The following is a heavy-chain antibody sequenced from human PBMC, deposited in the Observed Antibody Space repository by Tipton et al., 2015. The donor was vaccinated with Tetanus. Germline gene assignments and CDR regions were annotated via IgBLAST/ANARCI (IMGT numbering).Heavy chain of an antibody. V-gene: IGHV3-33*01. D-gene: IGHD5-24*01. J-gene: IGHJ3*02. CDR3: ARDGDGYNSDAFDI. CDR2: IWYDGSNK. CDR1: GFTFSSYG. Sequence: CAASGFTFSSYGMHWVRQAPGKGLEWVAVIWYDGSNKYYADSVKGRFTISRDNSKNTLYLQMNSLRAEDTAVYYCARDGDGYNSDAFDIWGQGTMVTVSS.